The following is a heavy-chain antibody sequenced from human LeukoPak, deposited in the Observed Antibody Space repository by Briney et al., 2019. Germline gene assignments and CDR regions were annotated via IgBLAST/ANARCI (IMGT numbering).Heavy chain of an antibody. J-gene: IGHJ4*02. Sequence: GASVKVSSRASGHTFPTYVIAGCGQAPEQGLGGMGWISASNGDTDYPQNLQGRVTMTTDTYTSTAYMELRSLTSDDTAIYYCARESHITREDYWGQGTLVTVSS. CDR2: ISASNGDT. V-gene: IGHV1-18*01. D-gene: IGHD1-14*01. CDR1: GHTFPTYV. CDR3: ARESHITREDY.